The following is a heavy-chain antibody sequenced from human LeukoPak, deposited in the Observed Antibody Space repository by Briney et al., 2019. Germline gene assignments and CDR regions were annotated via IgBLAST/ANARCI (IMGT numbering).Heavy chain of an antibody. D-gene: IGHD3-10*01. CDR1: GFTFSSYS. J-gene: IGHJ6*03. CDR3: ARDRGGSYYYYYMDV. Sequence: GGSLRLSCAASGFTFSSYSMNWVRQAPGKGLEWVSSISSSSSYIYYADSVKGRFTISRDNAKNSLYLQMNSLRAEDTAVYYCARDRGGSYYYYYMDVWGKGTTVTVSS. CDR2: ISSSSSYI. V-gene: IGHV3-21*01.